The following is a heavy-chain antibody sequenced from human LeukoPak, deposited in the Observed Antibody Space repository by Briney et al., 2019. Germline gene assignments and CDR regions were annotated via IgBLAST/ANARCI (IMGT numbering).Heavy chain of an antibody. D-gene: IGHD3-22*01. CDR3: VRDGFYSDSSGYPFGY. Sequence: GGSLRLSCAASGFTVSSNYMSWVRQAPGKGLEWVSVIYSGGSTYYADSVKGRFTISRDNSNNTLYLQMNSLRAEDTAVYYCVRDGFYSDSSGYPFGYWGQGTLVTVSS. CDR1: GFTVSSNY. CDR2: IYSGGST. J-gene: IGHJ4*02. V-gene: IGHV3-66*01.